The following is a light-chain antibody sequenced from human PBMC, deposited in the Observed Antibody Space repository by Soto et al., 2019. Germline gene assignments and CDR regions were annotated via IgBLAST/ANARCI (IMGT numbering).Light chain of an antibody. J-gene: IGKJ5*01. CDR2: DAS. Sequence: DIQRTQSPSSMSASVGDRVTITCQASQNINNYLNWYQQKPGRAPKLLIYDASNLEAGVPSRFRGSGSGTDFTFTIRRLKPEDIATYYCQQYENIPTVGQGTRVEIK. CDR1: QNINNY. V-gene: IGKV1-33*01. CDR3: QQYENIPT.